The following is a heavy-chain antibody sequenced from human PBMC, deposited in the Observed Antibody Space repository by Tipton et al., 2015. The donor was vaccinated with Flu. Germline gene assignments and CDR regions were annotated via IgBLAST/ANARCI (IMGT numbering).Heavy chain of an antibody. CDR1: GGSISSSSYY. CDR2: IYYSGST. V-gene: IGHV4-39*07. CDR3: ARVTGPPYYYGTDV. Sequence: GSLRLSCTVSGGSISSSSYYWGWIRQPPGKGLEWIGSIYYSGSTYYNPSLKSRVTISVDTSKNQFSLKLSSVTAADTAVYYCARVTGPPYYYGTDVWGQGTTVTVSS. J-gene: IGHJ6*02.